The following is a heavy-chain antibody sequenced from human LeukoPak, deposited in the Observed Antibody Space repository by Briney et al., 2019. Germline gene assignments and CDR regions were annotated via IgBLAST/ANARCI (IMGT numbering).Heavy chain of an antibody. Sequence: GGSLRLSCAASGFTFDDYGMSWVRHAPGKGLEWVSGINWNGGSTGYADSVKGRFTISRDNAKNSLYLQMNSLRAEDTALYYCARVGGSGSFDYWGQGTLVTVSS. D-gene: IGHD3-10*01. CDR2: INWNGGST. V-gene: IGHV3-20*04. CDR1: GFTFDDYG. CDR3: ARVGGSGSFDY. J-gene: IGHJ4*02.